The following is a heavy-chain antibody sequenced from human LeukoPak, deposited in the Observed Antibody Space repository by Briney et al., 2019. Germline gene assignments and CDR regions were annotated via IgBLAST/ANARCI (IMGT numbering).Heavy chain of an antibody. CDR3: ARDRYSNYGAVDAFDI. Sequence: PGGSLRLSCAASGFTFSDYYMNWVRQAPGKGLEWGSSLSSSSSYIYYADSVKGRFTISRDNAKNSLYLQMNSLRAEDTAVYYCARDRYSNYGAVDAFDIWGQGTMVTVSS. CDR2: LSSSSSYI. D-gene: IGHD4-11*01. J-gene: IGHJ3*02. V-gene: IGHV3-21*01. CDR1: GFTFSDYY.